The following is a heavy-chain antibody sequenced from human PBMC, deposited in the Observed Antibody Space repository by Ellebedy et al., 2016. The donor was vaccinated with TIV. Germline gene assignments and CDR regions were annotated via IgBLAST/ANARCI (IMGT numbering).Heavy chain of an antibody. CDR3: ARDPKTHDSPWYYYMDV. CDR2: ISGYNGNT. J-gene: IGHJ6*03. D-gene: IGHD2-15*01. CDR1: GYTFTSYD. Sequence: ASVRVSCXASGYTFTSYDINWVRQAPGQGLEWMGWISGYNGNTNYAQNLPGRVTMTTDTSTSTAYMELRSLRSDDTAVYYCARDPKTHDSPWYYYMDVWGKGTTVTVSS. V-gene: IGHV1-18*01.